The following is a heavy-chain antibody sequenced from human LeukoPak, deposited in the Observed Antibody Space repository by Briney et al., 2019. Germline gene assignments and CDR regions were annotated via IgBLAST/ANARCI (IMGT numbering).Heavy chain of an antibody. CDR1: GFSLSTTGVG. CDR3: AHRNGEGNTWSGEAFDI. Sequence: ESAPTLVKPTQTLTLTCTFSGFSLSTTGVGVGWIRQPSGEALEWLAVIYWDGDKRYSPSLKSRLTISTDTSKNQVVLTMTKMDPVDTGTYYCAHRNGEGNTWSGEAFDIWGQGTMVTVSS. D-gene: IGHD1-1*01. J-gene: IGHJ3*02. V-gene: IGHV2-5*02. CDR2: IYWDGDK.